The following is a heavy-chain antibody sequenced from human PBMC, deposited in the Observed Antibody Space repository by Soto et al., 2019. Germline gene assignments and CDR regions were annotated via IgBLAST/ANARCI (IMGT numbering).Heavy chain of an antibody. J-gene: IGHJ3*02. Sequence: ESGGGLVQPGRSLRLSCAASGFTFDDYAMHWVRQAPGKGLEWVSGISWNSGSIGYADSVKGRFTISRDNAKNSLYLQMNSLRAEDTALYYCAKVDCSSTSCYVDAFDIWGQGTMVTVSS. CDR1: GFTFDDYA. CDR3: AKVDCSSTSCYVDAFDI. CDR2: ISWNSGSI. D-gene: IGHD2-2*01. V-gene: IGHV3-9*01.